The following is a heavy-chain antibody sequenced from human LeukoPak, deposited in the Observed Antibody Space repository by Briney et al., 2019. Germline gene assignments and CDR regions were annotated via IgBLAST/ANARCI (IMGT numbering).Heavy chain of an antibody. CDR3: ARGPNPRAFDI. CDR2: IKQDGSEK. V-gene: IGHV3-7*01. CDR1: GFTFSSYW. J-gene: IGHJ3*02. Sequence: GGSLRLSCAASGFTFSSYWMSWVRQAPGEGLEWVANIKQDGSEKYYVDSVKGRFTISRDNAKNSLYLQMNSLRAEDTAVYYCARGPNPRAFDIWGQGTMVTVSS.